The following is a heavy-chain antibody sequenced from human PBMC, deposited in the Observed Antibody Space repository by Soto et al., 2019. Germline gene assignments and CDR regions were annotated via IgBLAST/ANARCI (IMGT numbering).Heavy chain of an antibody. CDR1: GYTFTTYG. CDR3: ARDRTIQLWSFDY. J-gene: IGHJ4*02. Sequence: EASVKVSCKASGYTFTTYGISWVRQAPGQGLEWMGWISAYNGNTNYAQKFQGRVTMTTDTSTSTAYMELRSLRSDDTAVYYCARDRTIQLWSFDYWGQGTLVTVSS. D-gene: IGHD5-18*01. CDR2: ISAYNGNT. V-gene: IGHV1-18*01.